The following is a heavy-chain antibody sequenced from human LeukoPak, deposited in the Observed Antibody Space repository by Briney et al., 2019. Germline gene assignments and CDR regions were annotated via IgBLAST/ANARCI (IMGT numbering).Heavy chain of an antibody. J-gene: IGHJ4*02. V-gene: IGHV4-34*01. CDR2: IIHSGRT. CDR1: GGSFIGYC. Sequence: KPSQTLSLTCAVYGGSFIGYCWSWIRQPPGKGREWIGEIIHSGRTNNNPSLMSRVTISVDASKNQFSLQLSSVTAADAAVYYCARGLEARVFDYWGEGTLVTVSS. CDR3: ARGLEARVFDY. D-gene: IGHD1-1*01.